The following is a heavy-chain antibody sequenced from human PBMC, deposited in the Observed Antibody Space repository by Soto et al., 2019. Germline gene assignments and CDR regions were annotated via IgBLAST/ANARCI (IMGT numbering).Heavy chain of an antibody. V-gene: IGHV4-39*01. D-gene: IGHD5-18*01. Sequence: QLQLQESGPGLVKPSETLSLTCTVSGGSISSSSYYWGWIRQPPGKGLEWIGSMYYSGSTYYNPSLKSRVTISVDTSKNQFSLKLSSVTAAHTAVYYCARRDTAMVTFDYWGQGTLVTVSS. CDR3: ARRDTAMVTFDY. CDR2: MYYSGST. J-gene: IGHJ4*02. CDR1: GGSISSSSYY.